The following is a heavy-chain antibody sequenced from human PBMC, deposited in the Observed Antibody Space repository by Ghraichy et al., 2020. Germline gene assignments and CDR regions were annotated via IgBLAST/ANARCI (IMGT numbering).Heavy chain of an antibody. CDR3: ARRDSSSWFDY. CDR1: GGSISSYY. V-gene: IGHV4-4*09. D-gene: IGHD6-13*01. CDR2: IYTSGST. Sequence: SETLSLTCTVSGGSISSYYWSWIRQPPGKGLEWIGYIYTSGSTNYNPSLKSRVTISVDTSKNQFSLKPSSVTAADTAVYYCARRDSSSWFDYWGQGTLVTVSS. J-gene: IGHJ4*02.